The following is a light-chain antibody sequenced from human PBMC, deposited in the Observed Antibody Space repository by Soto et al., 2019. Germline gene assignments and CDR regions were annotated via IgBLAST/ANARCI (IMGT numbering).Light chain of an antibody. Sequence: LVLTQSPGTLSLSPGERATLSCRASQSVSSSYLAWYQQKPGQAPRLLIYGASSRATGIPDRFSGSGSGKDFTLTISRLEPEDSAVYYCQQYGSSPRTFGQGTKV. CDR3: QQYGSSPRT. CDR2: GAS. V-gene: IGKV3-20*01. CDR1: QSVSSSY. J-gene: IGKJ1*01.